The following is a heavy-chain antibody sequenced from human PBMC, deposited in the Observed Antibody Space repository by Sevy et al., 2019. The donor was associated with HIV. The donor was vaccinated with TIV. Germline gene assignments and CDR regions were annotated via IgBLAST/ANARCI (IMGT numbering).Heavy chain of an antibody. CDR1: GDSISSNNFY. CDR2: IYYTGST. D-gene: IGHD6-19*01. J-gene: IGHJ4*01. CDR3: AREAVALDY. V-gene: IGHV4-39*02. Sequence: SETLSLTCTVSGDSISSNNFYWGWVRQPPEKGLKWFGSIYYTGSTYYNPSLKSRVTISVDTSKNQFSLKLTSVTAADTAVYYCAREAVALDYWGQGTLVTVSS.